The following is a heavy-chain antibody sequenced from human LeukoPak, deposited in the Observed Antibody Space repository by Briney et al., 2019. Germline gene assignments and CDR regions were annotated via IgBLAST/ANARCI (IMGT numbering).Heavy chain of an antibody. J-gene: IGHJ4*02. D-gene: IGHD3-22*01. CDR3: ATYYYDSSGYYYPRDY. CDR1: GGTFSSYA. Sequence: SVKVSCKASGGTFSSYAISWVRQAPGQGLEWMGGIIPIFGTANYARKFQGRVTITADESTSTAYMELSSLRSEDTAVYYCATYYYDSSGYYYPRDYWGQGTLVTVSS. CDR2: IIPIFGTA. V-gene: IGHV1-69*13.